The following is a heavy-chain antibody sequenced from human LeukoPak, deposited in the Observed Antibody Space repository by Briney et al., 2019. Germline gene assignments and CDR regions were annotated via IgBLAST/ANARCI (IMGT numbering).Heavy chain of an antibody. J-gene: IGHJ4*02. CDR1: GYTFSSYG. D-gene: IGHD2-2*01. V-gene: IGHV1-18*01. CDR3: AREGYCSGSNCDKPFDY. Sequence: ASVKVSCKASGYTFSSYGITWVRQAPGQGLEWMGWNSGYNGKTNYAEKLQGRFTMTTDTSTSTAYMELRSLRSDDTAVYYCAREGYCSGSNCDKPFDYWGQGTLVTVAS. CDR2: NSGYNGKT.